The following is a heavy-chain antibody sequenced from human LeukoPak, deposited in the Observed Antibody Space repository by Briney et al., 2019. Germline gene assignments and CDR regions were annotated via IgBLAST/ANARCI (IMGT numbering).Heavy chain of an antibody. Sequence: GASLKISCQGSGYSFTSYWIGWVRQLPGKGLEWMGIIYPGDSDTRYSPSFQGQVTISADKSISTAYLQWSSLKASDTAMYYCARSPLTWGYSYGYFYYYMDVWGKGTTVTVSS. CDR2: IYPGDSDT. D-gene: IGHD5-18*01. CDR3: ARSPLTWGYSYGYFYYYMDV. V-gene: IGHV5-51*01. CDR1: GYSFTSYW. J-gene: IGHJ6*03.